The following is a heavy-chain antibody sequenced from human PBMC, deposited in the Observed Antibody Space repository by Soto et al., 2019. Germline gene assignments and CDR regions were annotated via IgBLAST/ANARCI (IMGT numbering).Heavy chain of an antibody. CDR2: MHPNSGNT. J-gene: IGHJ5*02. D-gene: IGHD3-10*01. Sequence: QVPLVQSGAEVKKPGASVKVSCKASGYTFTSYDINWVRQATGQGLEWMGWMHPNSGNTGYAQKFQVRVTMTRNTSISNAYMELSIPRSEATAVDYCARGGVEYYYGSAMFDPLGQGTLVAISS. CDR3: ARGGVEYYYGSAMFDP. CDR1: GYTFTSYD. V-gene: IGHV1-8*01.